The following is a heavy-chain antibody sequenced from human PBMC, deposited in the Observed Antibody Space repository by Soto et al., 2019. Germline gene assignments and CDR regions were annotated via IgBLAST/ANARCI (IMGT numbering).Heavy chain of an antibody. CDR3: ARGGTAMVKGYYYYYGMDV. Sequence: ASVKVSCKASGYTFTSYYMHWVRQAPGQGLEWMGIINPSGGSTSYAQKFQGRVTMTRDTSTSTVYMELSSLRSEDTAVYYCARGGTAMVKGYYYYYGMDVWGQGTTVTVSS. CDR2: INPSGGST. J-gene: IGHJ6*02. CDR1: GYTFTSYY. V-gene: IGHV1-46*01. D-gene: IGHD5-18*01.